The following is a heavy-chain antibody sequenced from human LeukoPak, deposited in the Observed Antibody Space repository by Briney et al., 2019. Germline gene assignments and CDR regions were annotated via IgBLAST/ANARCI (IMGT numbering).Heavy chain of an antibody. J-gene: IGHJ4*02. D-gene: IGHD3-22*01. CDR3: ARGLVISADVHYFDY. CDR2: VYYTGSP. V-gene: IGHV4-39*01. CDR1: GGSISSNRYF. Sequence: SETLSLTCTVSGGSISSNRYFWGWIRQPPGKGLEWIGSVYYTGSPYYNPSLKSRVTISVDTSKNQFSLKLSSVTAADTALYYCARGLVISADVHYFDYWGQGTLVTVSS.